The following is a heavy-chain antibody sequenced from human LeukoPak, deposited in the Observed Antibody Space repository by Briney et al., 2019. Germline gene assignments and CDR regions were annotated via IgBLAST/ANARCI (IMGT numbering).Heavy chain of an antibody. D-gene: IGHD6-13*01. V-gene: IGHV3-23*01. CDR2: IGGSGGST. CDR1: GFTFSSYA. CDR3: ARDLIAAAGTVDY. J-gene: IGHJ4*02. Sequence: GGSLRLSCAASGFTFSSYAMSWVRQAPGKGLEWVSAIGGSGGSTYYADSVKGRFTISRDNSKNTLYLQMDSLRAEDTAVYYCARDLIAAAGTVDYWGQGTLVTVSS.